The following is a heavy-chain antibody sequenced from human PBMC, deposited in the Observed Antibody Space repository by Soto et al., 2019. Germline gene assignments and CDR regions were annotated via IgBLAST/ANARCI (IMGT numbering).Heavy chain of an antibody. D-gene: IGHD6-13*01. CDR2: ISTSGSTI. J-gene: IGHJ4*02. Sequence: GGSLRLSCAASGFTFSRYEMNWVRQAPGKGLEWISYISTSGSTIYYADSVKGRFTISRDNAKNSLYLQMNSLRAEDTAVYYCARELAAAGSFDYWGQGTLVTVSS. CDR1: GFTFSRYE. CDR3: ARELAAAGSFDY. V-gene: IGHV3-48*03.